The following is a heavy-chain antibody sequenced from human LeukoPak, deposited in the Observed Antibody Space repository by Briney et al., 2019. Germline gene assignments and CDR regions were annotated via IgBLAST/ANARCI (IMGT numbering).Heavy chain of an antibody. V-gene: IGHV4-59*01. Sequence: SETLSLTCTVTGGSISSYYWNWIRQPPGKGLEWIGYIYYSGSTNYNPSLKSRVTISVDTSKNQFSLKLSSVTAADTAVYYCAREMATIIDYWGQGTLVTVSS. CDR2: IYYSGST. CDR1: GGSISSYY. CDR3: AREMATIIDY. J-gene: IGHJ4*02. D-gene: IGHD5-24*01.